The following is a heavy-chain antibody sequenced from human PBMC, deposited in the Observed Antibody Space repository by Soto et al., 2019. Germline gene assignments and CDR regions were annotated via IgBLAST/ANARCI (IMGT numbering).Heavy chain of an antibody. D-gene: IGHD6-13*01. CDR2: MNPNSGNT. CDR1: GYTFTSYD. V-gene: IGHV1-8*01. Sequence: ASVKVSCKASGYTFTSYDINWVRQATGQGLEWMGWMNPNSGNTGYAQKFQGRVTMTRNTSISTAYMELSSLRSEDTAVYYCARGPGAAAPSYYYYYMDVWGKGTTVTVSS. J-gene: IGHJ6*03. CDR3: ARGPGAAAPSYYYYYMDV.